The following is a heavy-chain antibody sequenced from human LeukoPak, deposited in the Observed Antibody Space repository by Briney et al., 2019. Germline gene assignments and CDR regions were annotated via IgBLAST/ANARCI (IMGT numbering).Heavy chain of an antibody. V-gene: IGHV1-69*13. CDR1: GGTLSSYA. CDR3: ARSRERAAMGHIDY. D-gene: IGHD5-18*01. J-gene: IGHJ4*02. CDR2: IIPIFGTA. Sequence: ASVKVSCKASGGTLSSYAISWVRQAPRQGLEWVGGIIPIFGTANNAQKFQGRVTLTADESTSTAYMELSSLRAEDTAVYYCARSRERAAMGHIDYWGQGTLVTVSS.